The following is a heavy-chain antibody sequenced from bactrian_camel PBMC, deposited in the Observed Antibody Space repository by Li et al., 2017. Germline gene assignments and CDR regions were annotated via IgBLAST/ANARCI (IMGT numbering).Heavy chain of an antibody. CDR1: GDVTNYNF. Sequence: HVQLVESGGGSVQAGESLRLSCVASGDVTNYNFMGWFRQTPGKEREGVAAIYIYWRGASTYYSDSAKGRFTISKDNVKTTIYLQMKSLKPEDTALYYCAAADVPFRCGLGSALYYYWGQGTQVTVS. V-gene: IGHV3-3*01. J-gene: IGHJ4*01. CDR2: IYIYWRGAST. CDR3: AAADVPFRCGLGSALYYY. D-gene: IGHD5*01.